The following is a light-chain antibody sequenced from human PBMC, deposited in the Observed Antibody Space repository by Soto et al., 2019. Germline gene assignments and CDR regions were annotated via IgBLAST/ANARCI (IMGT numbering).Light chain of an antibody. Sequence: TVLTQSPSTLSLSPGEKGTLSCRASQSVISDYLAWYQQKPGQAPRLLIYAASTRATGIPDRFSGSGSGTDFTLTINRFEPEDFAVYYCQQYGSSPKTFGQGTKV. CDR3: QQYGSSPKT. CDR1: QSVISDY. CDR2: AAS. V-gene: IGKV3-20*01. J-gene: IGKJ1*01.